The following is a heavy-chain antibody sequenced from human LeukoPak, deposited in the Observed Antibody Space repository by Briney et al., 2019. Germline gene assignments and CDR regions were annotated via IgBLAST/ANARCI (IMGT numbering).Heavy chain of an antibody. V-gene: IGHV3-21*06. D-gene: IGHD3-22*01. CDR2: ISGSSTDI. J-gene: IGHJ4*02. Sequence: GGSLRLSCAASGFTFRSYAMNWVRQAPGKGLEWVSSISGSSTDIYYVDSVKGRFTISRDNAKNSVFLQINNLRAEDTAIYYCARRGYHDSSGYDYWGQGTLVTVSS. CDR1: GFTFRSYA. CDR3: ARRGYHDSSGYDY.